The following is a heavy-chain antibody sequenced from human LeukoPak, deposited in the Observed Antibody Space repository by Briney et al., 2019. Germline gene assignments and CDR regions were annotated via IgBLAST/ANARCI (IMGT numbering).Heavy chain of an antibody. J-gene: IGHJ4*02. D-gene: IGHD3-22*01. CDR1: GDSVSSNSAA. Sequence: SQTLSLTCAISGDSVSSNSAAWNWIRQSPSRGLEWLGRTYYRSKWYNDYAVSVKSRITINPDTSKNQFSLQLSSVTAADTAVYYCARCYDSSGYPDYWGQGTLVTVSS. CDR2: TYYRSKWYN. V-gene: IGHV6-1*01. CDR3: ARCYDSSGYPDY.